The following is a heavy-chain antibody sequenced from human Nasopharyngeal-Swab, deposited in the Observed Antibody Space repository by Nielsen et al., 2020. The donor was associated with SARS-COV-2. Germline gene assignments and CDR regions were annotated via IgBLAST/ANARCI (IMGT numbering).Heavy chain of an antibody. Sequence: GSLRLSCTVSGGSISSSSYYWGWIRQPPGKGLEWIGSISYSGSTYYNPSLKSRVTISVATSKNQFSLKLSSVTAADTAVYYCARERGRGGIWNYYYYYMDVWGKGTTVTVSS. D-gene: IGHD3-10*01. J-gene: IGHJ6*03. V-gene: IGHV4-39*07. CDR3: ARERGRGGIWNYYYYYMDV. CDR2: ISYSGST. CDR1: GGSISSSSYY.